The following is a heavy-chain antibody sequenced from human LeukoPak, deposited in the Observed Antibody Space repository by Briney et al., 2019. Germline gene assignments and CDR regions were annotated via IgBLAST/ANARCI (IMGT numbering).Heavy chain of an antibody. CDR1: GGSVSSGRCY. CDR2: IYTRGST. J-gene: IGHJ5*01. V-gene: IGHV4-61*02. D-gene: IGHD3-10*01. Sequence: SETLSLTCTVSGGSVSSGRCYWSWIRQPAGKGLEWIGRIYTRGSTNYNPSLKSRVTISVDTSKNQFSLNLTSVTAADTAVYYCATDGMVRGPDAWFDSWGQGTLVTVSS. CDR3: ATDGMVRGPDAWFDS.